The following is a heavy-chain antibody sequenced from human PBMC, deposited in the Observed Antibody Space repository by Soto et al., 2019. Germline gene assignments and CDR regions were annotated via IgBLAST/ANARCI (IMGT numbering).Heavy chain of an antibody. Sequence: EVQLLESGGGLVQPGGSLRVSCAASGFSFSTYAMSWVRQAPGKGPEWASGISDSGGATFYADSVKGRFTISRDNSLNTLYLQMNSLRGEDTALYYCAKELRDDYNLAYFDFWGQGTLVTVSS. CDR2: ISDSGGAT. CDR1: GFSFSTYA. J-gene: IGHJ4*02. CDR3: AKELRDDYNLAYFDF. V-gene: IGHV3-23*01. D-gene: IGHD4-4*01.